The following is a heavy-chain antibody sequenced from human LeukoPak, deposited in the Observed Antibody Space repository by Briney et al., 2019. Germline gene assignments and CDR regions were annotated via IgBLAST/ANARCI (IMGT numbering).Heavy chain of an antibody. Sequence: PGGSLRLSCAASGFTFSSYTMNWVRQAPGKGLEWVSSISRRSTYIYYADSVKGRLTISRDNAKNSLYLQMNSLRAEDTAVYYCAKDDYYDTSGYRDWGQGTLVTVSS. CDR3: AKDDYYDTSGYRD. D-gene: IGHD3-22*01. CDR2: ISRRSTYI. CDR1: GFTFSSYT. V-gene: IGHV3-21*01. J-gene: IGHJ4*02.